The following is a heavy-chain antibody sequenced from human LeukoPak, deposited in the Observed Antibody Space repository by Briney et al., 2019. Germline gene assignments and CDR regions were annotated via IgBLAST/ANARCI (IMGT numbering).Heavy chain of an antibody. CDR3: ARRGLYFDY. CDR2: ISSSGSTI. J-gene: IGHJ4*02. Sequence: GGSLRLSCAASGFTFSTYEMNWVRRAPGKGLEWVSYISSSGSTIYYADSVKGRFTISRDNAKNSLYLQMNSQRVEDTAVYYCARRGLYFDYWGQGTLVTVSS. D-gene: IGHD3-10*01. V-gene: IGHV3-48*03. CDR1: GFTFSTYE.